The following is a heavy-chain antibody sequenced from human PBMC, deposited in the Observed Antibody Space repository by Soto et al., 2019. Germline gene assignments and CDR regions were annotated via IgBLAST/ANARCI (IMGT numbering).Heavy chain of an antibody. Sequence: EVQLVESGGGLVQPGGSLRLSCAASGFTFSSYSMNWVRQAPGKGLEWVSYISSSSSTIYYADSVKGRFTISRDNAKNSLYLQMNGLRDEDTAVYYCARQDSSGWPNWFDPWGQGTLVTVSS. CDR3: ARQDSSGWPNWFDP. CDR2: ISSSSSTI. V-gene: IGHV3-48*02. D-gene: IGHD6-19*01. CDR1: GFTFSSYS. J-gene: IGHJ5*02.